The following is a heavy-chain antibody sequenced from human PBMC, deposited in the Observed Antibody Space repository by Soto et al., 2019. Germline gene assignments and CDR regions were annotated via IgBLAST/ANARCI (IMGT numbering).Heavy chain of an antibody. CDR3: ARGGKCWTNGVCSLYGMDI. Sequence: QLVQSGAEVKKPGASVKVSCKASGYTFTSYGISWVRQAPRQGLGRMGWISAYNGNTTYTQKFQARVTITTDASPNTAYIELRSLRCDDTSLYYSARGGKCWTNGVCSLYGMDIWGQGATGSVSS. D-gene: IGHD2-8*01. J-gene: IGHJ6*02. CDR1: GYTFTSYG. V-gene: IGHV1-18*01. CDR2: ISAYNGNT.